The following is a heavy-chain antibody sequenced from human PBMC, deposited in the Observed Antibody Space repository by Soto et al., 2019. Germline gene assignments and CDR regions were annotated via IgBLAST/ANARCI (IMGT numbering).Heavy chain of an antibody. D-gene: IGHD4-17*01. CDR3: ANYYGDYAGGEFFQH. CDR1: GFTFSDYA. Sequence: EVQLLESGGDLVQPGGSLRLSCTASGFTFSDYAMNWVRQAPGKGLEWVSAITGSGGSTYYADSVKGRFTISRDNSKNTLYLQMNSLRAEDTAVYYCANYYGDYAGGEFFQHWGQGTLVTVSS. J-gene: IGHJ1*01. V-gene: IGHV3-23*01. CDR2: ITGSGGST.